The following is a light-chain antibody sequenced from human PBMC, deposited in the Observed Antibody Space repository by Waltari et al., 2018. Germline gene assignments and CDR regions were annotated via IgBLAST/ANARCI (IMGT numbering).Light chain of an antibody. CDR3: QQYYSTPPA. V-gene: IGKV4-1*01. CDR1: QSVLYSPNNKNY. CDR2: WAS. J-gene: IGKJ4*01. Sequence: DIVMTQSPDSLAVSLGERATIHCMSSQSVLYSPNNKNYLAWYQQKPGQPPKLLIYWASTRESGVPDRFSGSGSGTDFTLTISSLQAEDVAVYYCQQYYSTPPAFGGGTKVGIK.